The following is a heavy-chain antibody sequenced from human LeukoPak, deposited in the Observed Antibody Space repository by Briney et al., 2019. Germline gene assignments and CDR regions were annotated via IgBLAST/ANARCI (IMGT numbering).Heavy chain of an antibody. Sequence: GGPVRLSCAASGFTFSDYYMSWLRQAPGKGLEWVSYISSSGSTIYYADSVKGRFTISRDNAKNSLYLQMNSLRAEDTAVYYCARGPDSSGYYPLNFDYWGQGTLVTVSS. CDR2: ISSSGSTI. V-gene: IGHV3-11*04. J-gene: IGHJ4*02. D-gene: IGHD3-22*01. CDR3: ARGPDSSGYYPLNFDY. CDR1: GFTFSDYY.